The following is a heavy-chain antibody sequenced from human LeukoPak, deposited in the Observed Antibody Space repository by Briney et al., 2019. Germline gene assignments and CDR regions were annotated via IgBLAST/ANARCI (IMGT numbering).Heavy chain of an antibody. Sequence: ASVKVSCKASGYTLTSYDINWVRQATGQGLEWMGWMNPNSGNTGYAQKFQGRVTMTRNTSISTAYMELSSLRSEDTAVYYCARGSRPSPGEYYFDYWGQGTLVTVSS. CDR1: GYTLTSYD. CDR3: ARGSRPSPGEYYFDY. J-gene: IGHJ4*02. CDR2: MNPNSGNT. V-gene: IGHV1-8*01. D-gene: IGHD3-10*01.